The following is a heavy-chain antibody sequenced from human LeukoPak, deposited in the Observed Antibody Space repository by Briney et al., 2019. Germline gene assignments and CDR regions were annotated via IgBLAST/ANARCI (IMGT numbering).Heavy chain of an antibody. CDR2: ISHSGGSK. CDR3: AKRSVVVVAAGFDY. D-gene: IGHD2-15*01. CDR1: GVTFSSYS. Sequence: GGTLRLSCAVSGVTFSSYSMSWVRQPPGKGLEWVSAISHSGGSKYYADSEKGRFTTSRDNSKNTLYPQMNRLRAEYKAVYHCAKRSVVVVAAGFDYWGQGTLVTVSS. V-gene: IGHV3-23*01. J-gene: IGHJ4*02.